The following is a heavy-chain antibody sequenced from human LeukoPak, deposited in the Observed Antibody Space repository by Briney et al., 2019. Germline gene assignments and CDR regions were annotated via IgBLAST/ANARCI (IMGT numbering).Heavy chain of an antibody. V-gene: IGHV3-7*01. Sequence: GGSLRLSCAASGFTFSSYWMSWVRQAPGKGLEWVANIKQDGSEKYYLDSVKGRFTISRDNAKNSLYLQMNSLRAEDTAVYYCARARPNFTIFGVVINYYMDVWGKGTTVTVSS. CDR3: ARARPNFTIFGVVINYYMDV. CDR1: GFTFSSYW. D-gene: IGHD3-3*01. CDR2: IKQDGSEK. J-gene: IGHJ6*03.